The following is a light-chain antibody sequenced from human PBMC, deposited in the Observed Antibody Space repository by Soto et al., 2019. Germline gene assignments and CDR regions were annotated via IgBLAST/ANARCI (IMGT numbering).Light chain of an antibody. CDR1: QSVSSSY. CDR2: GAS. V-gene: IGKV3-15*01. CDR3: QQYHHWPPKVT. J-gene: IGKJ3*01. Sequence: EIVLTQSPGTLSLSPGERATLSCRASQSVSSSYLAWYQQKPGQAPRLLIYGASTRATVIPARFSGSGSGTEFTLTISGLQADDFAVYYCQQYHHWPPKVTFGPGTRVDI.